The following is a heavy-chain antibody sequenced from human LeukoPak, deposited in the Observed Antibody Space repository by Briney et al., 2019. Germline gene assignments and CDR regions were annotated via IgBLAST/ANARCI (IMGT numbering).Heavy chain of an antibody. D-gene: IGHD3-10*01. Sequence: SETLSLTCTVSGGSISSYYWSWIRQPPGKGLEWIGYIYYSGSTNYNPSLKGRVTISVDTSKNQFSLKLSSVTAADTAVYYCARGPDYGSGSIIFDYWGQGTLVTVSS. CDR3: ARGPDYGSGSIIFDY. V-gene: IGHV4-59*01. CDR2: IYYSGST. CDR1: GGSISSYY. J-gene: IGHJ4*02.